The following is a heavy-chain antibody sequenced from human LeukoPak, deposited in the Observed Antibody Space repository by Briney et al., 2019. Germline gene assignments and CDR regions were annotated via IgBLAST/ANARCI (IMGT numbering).Heavy chain of an antibody. V-gene: IGHV3-30*02. CDR2: IRYDGSNK. CDR1: GFTFSSYG. D-gene: IGHD5-12*01. J-gene: IGHJ4*02. CDR3: AKDRRGSFPFDY. Sequence: GGSLRLSCAASGFTFSSYGMHWVRQAPGEGVEGVAFIRYDGSNKYYADSVKGRFTISRDNSKNTLYLQMNSLRAEDTAVYYCAKDRRGSFPFDYWGQGTLVTVSS.